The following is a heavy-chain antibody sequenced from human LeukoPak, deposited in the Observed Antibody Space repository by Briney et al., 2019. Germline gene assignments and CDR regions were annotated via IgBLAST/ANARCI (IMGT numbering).Heavy chain of an antibody. J-gene: IGHJ4*02. D-gene: IGHD2-15*01. Sequence: PGASLRPSCAASGFTFNIHAMDWVRQAPGKGLEWISHISTGGRTIYYADSVKGRFTISRDNAKNSLYLQMNSLRGEDTGVYYCARGSGYVLDYWTQGTLVTVSS. V-gene: IGHV3-48*03. CDR1: GFTFNIHA. CDR3: ARGSGYVLDY. CDR2: ISTGGRTI.